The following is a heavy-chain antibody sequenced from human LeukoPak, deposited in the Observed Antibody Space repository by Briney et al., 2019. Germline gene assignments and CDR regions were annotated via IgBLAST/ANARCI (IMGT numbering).Heavy chain of an antibody. Sequence: ASVKVSCKASGYTFTDYYMHWVRQAPGQGFEWMGWINPDSGGTNYAQKFQGRVTMTRDTSISTAYMELSRLRSNDTAVYYCARVPSYSSSWYWFDPWGQGTLVTVSS. CDR1: GYTFTDYY. CDR3: ARVPSYSSSWYWFDP. D-gene: IGHD6-13*01. V-gene: IGHV1-2*02. CDR2: INPDSGGT. J-gene: IGHJ5*02.